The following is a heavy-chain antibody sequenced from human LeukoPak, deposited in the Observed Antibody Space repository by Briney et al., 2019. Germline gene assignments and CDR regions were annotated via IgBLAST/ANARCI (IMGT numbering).Heavy chain of an antibody. D-gene: IGHD3-10*02. CDR3: ATRSRLYDRDAFDI. CDR2: IIPIFGTA. Sequence: GASVKVSCKASGGTFSSYAISWVRQAPGQGLEWMGGIIPIFGTANYAQKFQGRVTITTDESTNTAYMELSSLRSEDTAVYYCATRSRLYDRDAFDIWGQGTMVTVSS. V-gene: IGHV1-69*05. J-gene: IGHJ3*02. CDR1: GGTFSSYA.